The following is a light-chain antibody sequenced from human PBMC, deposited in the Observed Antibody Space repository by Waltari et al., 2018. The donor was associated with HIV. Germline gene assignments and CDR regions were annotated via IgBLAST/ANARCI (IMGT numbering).Light chain of an antibody. Sequence: QSALTQPASVSGSPGQSITIPCTGTSSDVGGYNYVPWYQQHPGNAPKLMIYEVSNRPSGVSNRFSGSKSGNTASLTISGLQAEDEADYYCSSYTSSSTPVVFGGGTKLTVL. V-gene: IGLV2-14*01. CDR2: EVS. J-gene: IGLJ2*01. CDR3: SSYTSSSTPVV. CDR1: SSDVGGYNY.